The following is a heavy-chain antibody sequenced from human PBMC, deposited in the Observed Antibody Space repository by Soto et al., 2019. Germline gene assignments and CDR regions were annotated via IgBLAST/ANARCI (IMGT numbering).Heavy chain of an antibody. V-gene: IGHV1-69*06. CDR1: AGTFSSYA. CDR2: IIPIFGTA. Sequence: SVKVSCKASAGTFSSYAISWVRQAPRQGLEWMGGIIPIFGTANYAQKFQGRVTITADKSTSTAYMELSSLRSEDTAVYYCARAVAAAGQYYYYGMDVWGQGTTVTVSS. D-gene: IGHD6-13*01. CDR3: ARAVAAAGQYYYYGMDV. J-gene: IGHJ6*02.